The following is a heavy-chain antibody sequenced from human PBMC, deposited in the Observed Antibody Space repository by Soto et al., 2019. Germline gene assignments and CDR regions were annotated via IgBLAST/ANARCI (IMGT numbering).Heavy chain of an antibody. CDR3: AREGVNWDGYDACLDY. CDR1: GFTFSSYW. D-gene: IGHD5-12*01. CDR2: IKQDGSEK. Sequence: GGSLRLSCAASGFTFSSYWMSWVRQAPGKGLEWVANIKQDGSEKYYVDSVKGRFTISRDNAKNSLYLQMNSLRAEDTAVYYCAREGVNWDGYDACLDYWGQGTLVTVSS. J-gene: IGHJ4*02. V-gene: IGHV3-7*01.